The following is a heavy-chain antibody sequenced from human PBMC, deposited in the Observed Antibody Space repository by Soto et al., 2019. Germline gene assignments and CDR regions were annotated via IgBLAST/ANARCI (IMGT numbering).Heavy chain of an antibody. CDR2: IYYSGST. J-gene: IGHJ4*02. V-gene: IGHV4-59*01. CDR3: ARGIRGYSYGYDY. Sequence: QVQLQESGPGLVKPSETLSLTCTVSGGSISSYYWSWIRQPPGKGLEWIGYIYYSGSTNYNPSLTSRVTISVDTSKNQFSLKLSSVTAADTAVYYCARGIRGYSYGYDYWGQGTLVTVSS. CDR1: GGSISSYY. D-gene: IGHD5-18*01.